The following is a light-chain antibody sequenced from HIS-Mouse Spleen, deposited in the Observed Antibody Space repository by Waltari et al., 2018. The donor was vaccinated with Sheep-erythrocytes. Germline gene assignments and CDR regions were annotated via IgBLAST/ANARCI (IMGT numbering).Light chain of an antibody. J-gene: IGLJ3*02. CDR3: AAWDDSLNGPV. CDR1: SSNIGRHT. CDR2: SNN. Sequence: QSVLTQPPSASGTPGQRVTISCSGSSSNIGRHTVHWYRQLPGTAPKLLIYSNNQRPSGVPDRFSGSKSGTSASLAISGLQSEDEADYYCAAWDDSLNGPVFGGGTKLTVL. V-gene: IGLV1-44*01.